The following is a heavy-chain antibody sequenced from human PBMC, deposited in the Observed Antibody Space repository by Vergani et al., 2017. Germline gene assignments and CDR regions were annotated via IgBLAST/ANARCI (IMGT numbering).Heavy chain of an antibody. D-gene: IGHD6-13*01. J-gene: IGHJ4*02. V-gene: IGHV3-21*01. CDR3: ARDQGSSWSWSRLYPSAIDD. Sequence: EVQLVESGGGLVKPGGSLRLSCAASGFTFSSYSMNWVRQAPGKGLEWVAFISSSSSYIYYADSVKGRYTISRDNAKNSLYLQMNSLSAEDTAVYYCARDQGSSWSWSRLYPSAIDDWGQGTLVTVSS. CDR1: GFTFSSYS. CDR2: ISSSSSYI.